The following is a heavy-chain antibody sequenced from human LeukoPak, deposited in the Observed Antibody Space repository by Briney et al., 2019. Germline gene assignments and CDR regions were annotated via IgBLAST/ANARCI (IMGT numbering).Heavy chain of an antibody. CDR1: GYTFTSYD. D-gene: IGHD3-22*01. CDR2: MNTNSGNT. Sequence: ASVKVSCKASGYTFTSYDINWVRQATGQGLEWMGWMNTNSGNTGYAQKFQGRVTMTRNTSISTAYMELSSLRSEDTAVYYCARGTPDSSGYSPWGQGTMVTVSS. V-gene: IGHV1-8*01. CDR3: ARGTPDSSGYSP. J-gene: IGHJ3*01.